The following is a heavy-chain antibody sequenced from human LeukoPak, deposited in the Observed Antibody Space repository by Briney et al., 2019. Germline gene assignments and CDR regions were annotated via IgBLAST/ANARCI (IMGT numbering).Heavy chain of an antibody. CDR1: GYTFSDYG. CDR3: ARDGPAATDNWFDP. Sequence: GGSLRLSCEASGYTFSDYGMHWVRQAPGKGLEWVAVILYDGSYKSYVDSVKGRFTISRDNSKNTLYLQMNSLRAEDTAVYYCARDGPAATDNWFDPWGQGTLVTVSS. CDR2: ILYDGSYK. J-gene: IGHJ5*02. D-gene: IGHD2-2*01. V-gene: IGHV3-30*03.